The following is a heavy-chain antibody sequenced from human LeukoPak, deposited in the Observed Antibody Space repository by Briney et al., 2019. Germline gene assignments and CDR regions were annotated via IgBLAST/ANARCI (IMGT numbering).Heavy chain of an antibody. CDR3: ARVNSACSSTRCYQRAFDI. CDR2: ISSSSSYI. CDR1: GFTFSSYS. Sequence: GGSLRLSCAASGFTFSSYSMNWVRQAPGKGLEWVSSISSSSSYIYYADSVKGRFTISRDNAKNSLYLQMNSLRAEDTAVYYCARVNSACSSTRCYQRAFDIWGQGTMVTVSS. V-gene: IGHV3-21*01. D-gene: IGHD2-2*01. J-gene: IGHJ3*02.